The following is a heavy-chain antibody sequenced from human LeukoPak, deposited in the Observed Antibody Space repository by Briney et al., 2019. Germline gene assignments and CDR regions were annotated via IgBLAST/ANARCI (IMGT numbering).Heavy chain of an antibody. CDR1: GGSVSGRSYY. Sequence: ETLSLTCSVSGGSVSGRSYYWGWIRQPPGKGLEWIGSVYFSGSTYYNPSLKSRVTISVDTSKNQFSLKLSSVTAADTAVYYCAKYCSTTSCYYLDYWGQGILVTVSS. J-gene: IGHJ4*02. CDR3: AKYCSTTSCYYLDY. CDR2: VYFSGST. V-gene: IGHV4-39*07. D-gene: IGHD2-2*01.